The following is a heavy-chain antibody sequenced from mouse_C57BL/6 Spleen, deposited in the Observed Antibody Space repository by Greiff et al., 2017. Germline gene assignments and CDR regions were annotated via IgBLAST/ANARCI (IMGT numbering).Heavy chain of an antibody. CDR1: GYAFSSSW. D-gene: IGHD1-1*01. CDR3: ARDYCGSSYREAMDY. J-gene: IGHJ4*01. Sequence: VQLQQSGPELVKPGASVKISCKASGYAFSSSWMNWVKQRPGKGLEWIGRIYPGDGDTNYNGKFKGKATLTADKSSSTAYMQLSSLASEDSAVYFCARDYCGSSYREAMDYWGQGTSVTVSS. CDR2: IYPGDGDT. V-gene: IGHV1-82*01.